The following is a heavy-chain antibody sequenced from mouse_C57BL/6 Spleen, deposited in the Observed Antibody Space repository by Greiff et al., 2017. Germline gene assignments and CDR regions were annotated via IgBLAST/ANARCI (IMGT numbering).Heavy chain of an antibody. Sequence: QVQLQQPGAELVKPGASVKLSCKASGYTFTSYWMHWVKQRPGQGLEWIGMIHPNSGSTNYNEKFKSKATLTVDKSSSTAYMQLSSLTSEDSAVYYCATRIYYDYGGGGYYAMDYWGQGTSVTVSS. J-gene: IGHJ4*01. V-gene: IGHV1-64*01. CDR1: GYTFTSYW. CDR3: ATRIYYDYGGGGYYAMDY. D-gene: IGHD2-4*01. CDR2: IHPNSGST.